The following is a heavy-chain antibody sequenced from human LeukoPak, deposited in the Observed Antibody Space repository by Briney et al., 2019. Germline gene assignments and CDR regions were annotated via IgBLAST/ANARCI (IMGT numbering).Heavy chain of an antibody. V-gene: IGHV3-48*01. CDR3: ARGCSGGSCYDGYNWFDP. J-gene: IGHJ5*02. CDR1: GFTFSGYS. D-gene: IGHD2-15*01. CDR2: ISSSSNPI. Sequence: GGSLRLSCRSSGFTFSGYSMNWVRQAPGKGLEWVSYISSSSNPIYYADSVKGRFIISRDNAKNSLYLQMNSLRVEDTAVYYCARGCSGGSCYDGYNWFDPWGQGTLVTVSS.